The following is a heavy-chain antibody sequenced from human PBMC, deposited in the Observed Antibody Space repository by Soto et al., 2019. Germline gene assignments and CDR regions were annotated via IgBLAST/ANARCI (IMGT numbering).Heavy chain of an antibody. Sequence: PSETLSLTCTVSGGSISSYYWSWIRQPPGKGLEWIGYIYYSGSTNYNPSLKSRVTISVDTSKNQFSPKLSSVTAADTAVYYCARALGGYCSGGSCYSTFFIDYWGQGTLVTVSS. CDR1: GGSISSYY. J-gene: IGHJ4*02. CDR3: ARALGGYCSGGSCYSTFFIDY. CDR2: IYYSGST. D-gene: IGHD2-15*01. V-gene: IGHV4-59*08.